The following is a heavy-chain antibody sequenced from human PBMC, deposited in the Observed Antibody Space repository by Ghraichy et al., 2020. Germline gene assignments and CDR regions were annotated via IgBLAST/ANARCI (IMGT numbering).Heavy chain of an antibody. V-gene: IGHV3-23*01. D-gene: IGHD3-10*01. Sequence: GGSLRLSCAASGFTFNTYAMSWVRQAPGKGLEWVSTVSGSAGSTYYADSVKGRFTISRDNSKNTLYLQMNSLRAEDTAVYYCAREPQRTSSWFLWGQGTLVTVSS. CDR2: VSGSAGST. CDR1: GFTFNTYA. CDR3: AREPQRTSSWFL. J-gene: IGHJ4*02.